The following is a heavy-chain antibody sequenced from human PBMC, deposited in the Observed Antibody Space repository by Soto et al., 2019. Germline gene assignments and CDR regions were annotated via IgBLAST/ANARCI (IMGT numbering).Heavy chain of an antibody. J-gene: IGHJ6*02. CDR3: AKEGGYYGSGSYSVGENYYGMDV. CDR1: GFTFSSYG. V-gene: IGHV3-30*18. D-gene: IGHD3-10*01. CDR2: ISYDGSNK. Sequence: QVQLVESGGGVVQPGRSLRLSCAASGFTFSSYGMHWVRQAPGKGLEWVAVISYDGSNKYYADSVKGRFTISRDNSKNTLNLKMNRLSADDTAVYYCAKEGGYYGSGSYSVGENYYGMDVWGQGTTVTVSS.